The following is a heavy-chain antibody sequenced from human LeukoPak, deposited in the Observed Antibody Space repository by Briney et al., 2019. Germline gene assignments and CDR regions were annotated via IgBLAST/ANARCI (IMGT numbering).Heavy chain of an antibody. J-gene: IGHJ3*02. CDR3: ARDRVRYDYYDSSGYDAFDI. CDR2: INPNSGGT. V-gene: IGHV1-2*02. CDR1: GYTFTGYY. Sequence: GASVKASCKASGYTFTGYYMHWVRQAPGQGLEWMGWINPNSGGTNYAQKFQGRVTMTRDTSISTAYMELSRLRSDDTAVYYCARDRVRYDYYDSSGYDAFDIWGQGTMVTVSS. D-gene: IGHD3-22*01.